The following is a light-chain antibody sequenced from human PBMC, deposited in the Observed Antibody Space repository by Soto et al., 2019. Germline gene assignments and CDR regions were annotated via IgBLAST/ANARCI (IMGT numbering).Light chain of an antibody. Sequence: QSVLTQPASVSGSPGQSITISCTGASSHIETYNLVSWYQHHPGKAPKLMIYEGNKRPSGVSNRFSGSKSGNTASLTISGLQAEDEADYYCCSYPGSPVVFGGGTKLTVL. J-gene: IGLJ2*01. CDR1: SSHIETYNL. CDR3: CSYPGSPVV. V-gene: IGLV2-23*01. CDR2: EGN.